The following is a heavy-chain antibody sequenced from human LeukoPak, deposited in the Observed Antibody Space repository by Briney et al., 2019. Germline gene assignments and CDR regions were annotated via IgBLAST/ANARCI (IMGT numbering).Heavy chain of an antibody. CDR3: ARDGPPSSGYDRPNDAFDI. CDR1: GYTFTSYG. CDR2: ISAYNGNT. D-gene: IGHD3-22*01. Sequence: GASVKVSCKASGYTFTSYGISWVRQAPGQGLEWMGWISAYNGNTNYAQKLQGRVTMTTDTSTSTAYMELRSLRSDDTAVYYCARDGPPSSGYDRPNDAFDIWGQGTMVTVSS. J-gene: IGHJ3*02. V-gene: IGHV1-18*01.